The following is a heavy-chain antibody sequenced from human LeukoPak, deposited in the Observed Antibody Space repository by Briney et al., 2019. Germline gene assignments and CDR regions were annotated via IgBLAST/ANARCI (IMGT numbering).Heavy chain of an antibody. V-gene: IGHV1-18*01. Sequence: ASVKVSCKASGYTFTSYGISWVRQAPGQGLEWMGWISAYDGNTYYAQKLQGRVTMTTDTSTSTAYMELRSLRSDGTAVYYCARVVDTAMLLQSYNWFDPWGQGTLVTVSS. J-gene: IGHJ5*02. CDR1: GYTFTSYG. CDR2: ISAYDGNT. CDR3: ARVVDTAMLLQSYNWFDP. D-gene: IGHD5-18*01.